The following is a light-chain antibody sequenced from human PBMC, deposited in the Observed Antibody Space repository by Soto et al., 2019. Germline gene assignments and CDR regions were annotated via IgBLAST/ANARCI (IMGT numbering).Light chain of an antibody. CDR1: SGHSSYI. Sequence: QSVLTQSSSASASLGSSFKLTCTRSSGHSSYIIAWHQQQPGKAPRYLMKLEGSGSYNKGSGVPARFSGSSSGADRYLTISTHQADDEADYYCESRDSNPPVVFGGGTQLTVL. CDR3: ESRDSNPPVV. CDR2: LEGSGSY. V-gene: IGLV4-60*03. J-gene: IGLJ2*01.